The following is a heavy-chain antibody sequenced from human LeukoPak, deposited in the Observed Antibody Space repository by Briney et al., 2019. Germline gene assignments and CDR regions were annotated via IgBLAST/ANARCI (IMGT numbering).Heavy chain of an antibody. CDR3: ASLDFDSSGYHGGY. CDR2: ISSSSSTI. Sequence: GGSLRLSCAASGFTFSSYSMNWVRQAPGKGLEWVSYISSSSSTIYYADSVKGRFTISRDNAKNSLYLQMNSLRAEDTAVYYCASLDFDSSGYHGGYWGQGVLVTVSS. D-gene: IGHD3-22*01. V-gene: IGHV3-48*04. J-gene: IGHJ4*02. CDR1: GFTFSSYS.